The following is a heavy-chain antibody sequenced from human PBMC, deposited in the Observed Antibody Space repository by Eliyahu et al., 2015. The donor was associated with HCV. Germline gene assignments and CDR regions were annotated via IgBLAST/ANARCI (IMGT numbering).Heavy chain of an antibody. J-gene: IGHJ6*02. CDR1: GFTFSXYE. V-gene: IGHV3-48*03. CDR3: ARAWETTVTTLWGMDV. CDR2: ISSSGSTI. D-gene: IGHD4-17*01. Sequence: EVQLVESGGGLVQPXGSLRLSCAASGFTFSXYEMXWVRQAPGKGLXWVSYISSSGSTIYYADSVKGRFTISRDNAKNSLYLQMNSLRAEDTAVYYCARAWETTVTTLWGMDVWGQGTTVTVSS.